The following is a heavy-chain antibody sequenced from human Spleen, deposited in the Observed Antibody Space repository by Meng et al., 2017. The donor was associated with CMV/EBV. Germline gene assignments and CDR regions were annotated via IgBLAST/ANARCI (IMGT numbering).Heavy chain of an antibody. Sequence: TFTTYAISWVRQAPGQGLEWMGGIIPTLDSATYAQRFQGRVTITADKSTSTAYMDLTSLRSDDTAVYYCATSKITIYGIIAVPGDFWGQGALVTVSS. D-gene: IGHD3-3*01. CDR3: ATSKITIYGIIAVPGDF. CDR2: IIPTLDSA. J-gene: IGHJ4*02. CDR1: TFTTYA. V-gene: IGHV1-69*06.